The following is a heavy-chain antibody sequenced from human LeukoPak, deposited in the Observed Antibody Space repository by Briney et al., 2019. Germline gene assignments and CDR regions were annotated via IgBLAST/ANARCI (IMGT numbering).Heavy chain of an antibody. CDR3: ARDTHYYDRSGYIDY. CDR1: GGSISSGDYY. D-gene: IGHD3-22*01. Sequence: SETLSLTCTVSGGSISSGDYYWSWIRQPPGKGLEWIGYIYYSGSTYYNPSLKSRVNIPVDTSKNHFSPTLSSVTAADTAVYYCARDTHYYDRSGYIDYWGQGTLVSVSS. V-gene: IGHV4-30-4*01. CDR2: IYYSGST. J-gene: IGHJ4*02.